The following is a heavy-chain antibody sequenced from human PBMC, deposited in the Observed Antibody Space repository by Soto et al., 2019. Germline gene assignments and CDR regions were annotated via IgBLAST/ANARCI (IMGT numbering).Heavy chain of an antibody. Sequence: NSSETLSLTCTVSGGSISSGGYYWSWIRQHPGKGLEWIGYIYYSGSTYYNPSLKSRVTISVDTSKNQFSLKLSSVTAADTAVYYCARVVSFIGYFDYWGQGTLVTVSS. CDR3: ARVVSFIGYFDY. CDR2: IYYSGST. D-gene: IGHD3-10*01. CDR1: GGSISSGGYY. V-gene: IGHV4-31*03. J-gene: IGHJ4*02.